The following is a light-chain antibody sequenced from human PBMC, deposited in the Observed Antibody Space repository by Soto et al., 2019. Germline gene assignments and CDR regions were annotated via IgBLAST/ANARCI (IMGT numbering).Light chain of an antibody. CDR1: SVHSSYA. Sequence: QSVLTQSPSASASLGASVKLTCTLSSVHSSYAIAWHQQQPERGPRYLMRLNSDGSLTKGDGIPDRFSGSSSGAERYLTISSLQSEDEADYYCQTWGTGIHVVFGGGTKLTVL. CDR3: QTWGTGIHVV. CDR2: LNSDGSL. J-gene: IGLJ2*01. V-gene: IGLV4-69*01.